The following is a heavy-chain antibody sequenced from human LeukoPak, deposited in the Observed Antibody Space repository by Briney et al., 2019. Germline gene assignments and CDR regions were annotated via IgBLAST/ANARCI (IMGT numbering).Heavy chain of an antibody. CDR3: ARATSPWGDSSGLGDNWFDP. J-gene: IGHJ5*02. Sequence: GASVKVSCKASGGTFSSYVISWVRQAPGQGLKWMGGIIPIFGTANYAQRFQGRVTITADESTSTAYMELSSLRSEDTAVYYCARATSPWGDSSGLGDNWFDPWGQGTLVTVSS. D-gene: IGHD3-22*01. V-gene: IGHV1-69*13. CDR2: IIPIFGTA. CDR1: GGTFSSYV.